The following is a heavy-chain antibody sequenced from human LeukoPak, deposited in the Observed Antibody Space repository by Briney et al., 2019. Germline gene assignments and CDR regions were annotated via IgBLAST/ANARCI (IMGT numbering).Heavy chain of an antibody. Sequence: PGWSLRLSCAASGFTFSSYSLNWVRQAPGKGLAGVSSISSSSSYIYYADSVKGRFTISRDNAKNSLYLQMNSLRAEDTAVYYCARGGVIGGEEFDYWGQGTLVTVSS. V-gene: IGHV3-21*01. J-gene: IGHJ4*02. D-gene: IGHD3-16*02. CDR3: ARGGVIGGEEFDY. CDR1: GFTFSSYS. CDR2: ISSSSSYI.